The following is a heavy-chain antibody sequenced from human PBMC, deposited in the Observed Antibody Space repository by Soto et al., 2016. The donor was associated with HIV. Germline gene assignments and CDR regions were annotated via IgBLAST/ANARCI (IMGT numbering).Heavy chain of an antibody. J-gene: IGHJ4*02. CDR1: GFSFNTSG. D-gene: IGHD2-2*02. CDR3: ARDDTLTLDQ. V-gene: IGHV3-33*01. CDR2: IYYDGSQK. Sequence: VQLVESGGGVVQPGRSLRLSCTASGFSFNTSGMHWVRQTPGKGLEWAAVIYYDGSQKYYADALKGRFTISRDNSKSTLYLQLRSLTVEDTARYFXARDDTLTLDQWGQGTLVTVSS.